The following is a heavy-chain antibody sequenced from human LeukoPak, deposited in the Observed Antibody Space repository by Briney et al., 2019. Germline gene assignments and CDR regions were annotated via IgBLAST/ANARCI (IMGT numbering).Heavy chain of an antibody. CDR3: ARGQRSYFRAVDD. V-gene: IGHV4-59*01. CDR1: GASISSYY. D-gene: IGHD1-26*01. J-gene: IGHJ4*02. CDR2: IYYSGST. Sequence: SETLSLTCTVSGASISSYYWSWIRQPPGKGLEWIGYIYYSGSTIYSPSLKSRVTISVDPSKNQFSLKLSSVTAADTAVYYCARGQRSYFRAVDDWGQGTLVSVSS.